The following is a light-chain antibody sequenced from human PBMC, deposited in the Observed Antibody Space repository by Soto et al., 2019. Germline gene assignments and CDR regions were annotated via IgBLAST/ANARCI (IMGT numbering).Light chain of an antibody. Sequence: EIVLTQSPATLSLSPGERATLFCRASQSVSRSLAWYQQKPGQAPRLLIYDASNRATGIPARFSGSGSGTDFTLTISSPEPEDFAVYYCQQRSNWPITFGPGTRLEIK. CDR1: QSVSRS. CDR2: DAS. V-gene: IGKV3-11*01. CDR3: QQRSNWPIT. J-gene: IGKJ5*01.